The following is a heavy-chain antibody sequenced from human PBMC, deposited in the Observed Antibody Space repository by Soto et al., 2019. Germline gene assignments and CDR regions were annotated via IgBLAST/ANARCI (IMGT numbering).Heavy chain of an antibody. CDR3: ARKYGSGGSCYENWFDP. D-gene: IGHD2-15*01. CDR2: IYYSGST. CDR1: GGSISTYY. Sequence: QVQLQESGPGLVKPSETLSLTCTVSGGSISTYYWRWIRQPPGKGLEWIGYIYYSGSTNYNPSLKSRVTISVDTSKNQFSLKLSSVTAADTAVYYCARKYGSGGSCYENWFDPWGQGTLVTVSS. V-gene: IGHV4-59*08. J-gene: IGHJ5*02.